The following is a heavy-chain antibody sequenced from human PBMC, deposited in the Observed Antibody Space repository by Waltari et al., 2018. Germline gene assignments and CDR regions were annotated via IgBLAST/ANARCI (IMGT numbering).Heavy chain of an antibody. Sequence: QVLLVESGGGVVQPGGSLRLSCVASRFTFSNYGMHWVRHAPGKGLEGVSVIWNDGKYKYYADSVKGRFTISRDNSKDTLFLQMNSLRAEDTAVYYCARSNYGDSKGNDALDIWGQGTRVTVSS. CDR2: IWNDGKYK. D-gene: IGHD4-17*01. J-gene: IGHJ3*02. V-gene: IGHV3-33*01. CDR1: RFTFSNYG. CDR3: ARSNYGDSKGNDALDI.